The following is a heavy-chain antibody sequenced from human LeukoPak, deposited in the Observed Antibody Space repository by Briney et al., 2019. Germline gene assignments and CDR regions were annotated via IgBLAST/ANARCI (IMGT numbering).Heavy chain of an antibody. CDR2: VRYDGLKR. D-gene: IGHD2-8*02. V-gene: IGHV3-30*02. CDR3: AKDASWSSTYMDV. J-gene: IGHJ6*01. Sequence: GGSLRLSCAASGFMFSNYAMSWVRQAPGKGLEWVAEVRYDGLKRTYVESVKGRFTISRDNSRNTVDLQMNSLRREDTAVYYCAKDASWSSTYMDVWGQGTTVVVSS. CDR1: GFMFSNYA.